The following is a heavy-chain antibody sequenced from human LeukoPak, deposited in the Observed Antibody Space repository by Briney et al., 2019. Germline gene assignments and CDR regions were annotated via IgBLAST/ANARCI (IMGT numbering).Heavy chain of an antibody. D-gene: IGHD2-2*01. CDR3: AREVTYCSSTSCYYFDY. CDR2: IYTSGST. CDR1: GGSISSGSYY. Sequence: SQTLSLTCTVSGGSISSGSYYWSWIRQPAGKGLEWIVRIYTSGSTNYNPSLKSQVTISVDTSKNQFSLKLSSVTAADTAVYYCAREVTYCSSTSCYYFDYWGQGTLVTVSS. V-gene: IGHV4-61*02. J-gene: IGHJ4*02.